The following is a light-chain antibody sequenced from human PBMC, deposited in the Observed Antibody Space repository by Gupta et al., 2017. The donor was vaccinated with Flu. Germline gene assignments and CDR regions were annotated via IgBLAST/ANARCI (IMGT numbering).Light chain of an antibody. CDR3: QQYGSSPPYT. CDR1: QFISSTY. J-gene: IGKJ2*01. CDR2: GAS. Sequence: RATLSCRASQFISSTYLAWYQQKPGQAPRLLIYGASSRATGIPDRFSGSGSGTDFTLTISRLEPEDFAVYYCQQYGSSPPYTFGQGTKLEIK. V-gene: IGKV3-20*01.